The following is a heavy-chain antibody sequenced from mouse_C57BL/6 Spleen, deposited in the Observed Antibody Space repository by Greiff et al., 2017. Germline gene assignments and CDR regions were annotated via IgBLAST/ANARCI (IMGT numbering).Heavy chain of an antibody. CDR2: INPSSGYT. V-gene: IGHV1-4*01. CDR3: ARSGYGSFDY. Sequence: QVQLKQSGAELARPGASVKMSCKASGYTFTSYTMHWVKQRPGQGLEWIGYINPSSGYTKYNQKFKDKATLTADKSSSTAYMLLSSLTSEDSAVYYCARSGYGSFDYWGQGTTLTVSS. CDR1: GYTFTSYT. J-gene: IGHJ2*01. D-gene: IGHD2-10*02.